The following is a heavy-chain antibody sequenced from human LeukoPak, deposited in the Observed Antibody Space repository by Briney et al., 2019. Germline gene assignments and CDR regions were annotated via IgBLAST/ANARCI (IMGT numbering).Heavy chain of an antibody. CDR3: AKGSYAPYYLDS. Sequence: PGRSLRLSCAASGFTFDDHAMHWVRQAPGKGLEWVSGLSWNSGTIAYAESVKGRFTISRDNAKNSLYPQMNNLRPEDTAFYYCAKGSYAPYYLDSWGQGTLVTVSS. J-gene: IGHJ4*02. CDR1: GFTFDDHA. V-gene: IGHV3-9*01. D-gene: IGHD2-2*01. CDR2: LSWNSGTI.